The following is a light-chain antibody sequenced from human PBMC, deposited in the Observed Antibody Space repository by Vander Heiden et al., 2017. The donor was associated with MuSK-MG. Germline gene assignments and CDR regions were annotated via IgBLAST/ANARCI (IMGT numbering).Light chain of an antibody. CDR3: SSYTSSTTLV. CDR2: DVS. Sequence: QSALTQPASVSGSPGQSIAISCTGTSSAIGSYDVVTWYQQRPGKAPKLIICDVSNRPSGVSDRFSGSKSGNEASLTISGLQDEDEADYFCSSYTSSTTLVFGGGTKLTVL. J-gene: IGLJ2*01. V-gene: IGLV2-14*01. CDR1: SSAIGSYDV.